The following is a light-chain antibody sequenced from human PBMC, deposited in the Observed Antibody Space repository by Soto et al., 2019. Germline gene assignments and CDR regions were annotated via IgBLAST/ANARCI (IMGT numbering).Light chain of an antibody. J-gene: IGKJ5*01. CDR3: QQYGTSEII. CDR2: DAS. CDR1: QTVRNNY. Sequence: EIVLTQSPGTLSLSPGERATLSSRVSQTVRNNYLAWYQQKPGQAPRSLIYDASSRATGIPDRFSGGGSGTDFTLTISRLEPEDFAVFYCQQYGTSEIIFGQGTRLEIK. V-gene: IGKV3-20*01.